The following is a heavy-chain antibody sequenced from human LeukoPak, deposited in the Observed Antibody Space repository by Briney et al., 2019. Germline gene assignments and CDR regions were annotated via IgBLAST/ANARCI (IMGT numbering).Heavy chain of an antibody. V-gene: IGHV3-23*01. CDR2: ISGSGGST. CDR3: AKLRRSGWSRVDFDY. CDR1: GFTFSSYA. J-gene: IGHJ4*02. D-gene: IGHD6-19*01. Sequence: PGGSLRLSCAASGFTFSSYAMSWVRQAPGKGLEWVSAISGSGGSTYYADSVKGRFTVSRDNSKNTLYLQMNSLRAEDTAVYYCAKLRRSGWSRVDFDYWGQGTLVTVSS.